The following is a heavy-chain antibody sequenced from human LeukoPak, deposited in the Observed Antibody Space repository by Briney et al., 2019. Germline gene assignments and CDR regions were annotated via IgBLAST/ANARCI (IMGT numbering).Heavy chain of an antibody. J-gene: IGHJ6*02. CDR3: ARDVDTAMVTRYYYYGMDV. Sequence: GGSLRLSCAASGFTFSSYAMHWVRQAPGKGLEWVAVISYDGSNKYYADSVKGRFTISRDNSKNTLYLQMNSLRAEDTAVYYCARDVDTAMVTRYYYYGMDVWGQGTTVTVSS. D-gene: IGHD5-18*01. CDR2: ISYDGSNK. V-gene: IGHV3-30-3*01. CDR1: GFTFSSYA.